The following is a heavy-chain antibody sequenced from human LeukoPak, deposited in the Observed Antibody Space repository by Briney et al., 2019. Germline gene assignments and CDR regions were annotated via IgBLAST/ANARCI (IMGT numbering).Heavy chain of an antibody. D-gene: IGHD5-12*01. V-gene: IGHV6-1*01. J-gene: IGHJ4*02. CDR3: AKDNGIVAPSIPLDY. CDR1: GDSVSSSSAA. Sequence: SQTLSLTCAISGDSVSSSSAAWNWIRQSPSGGLEWLGRAYYRSRWFNDYAVSVKSRITINPDTSKNQFSLQLNSVTPEDTAVYYCAKDNGIVAPSIPLDYWGQGTLVTVSS. CDR2: AYYRSRWFN.